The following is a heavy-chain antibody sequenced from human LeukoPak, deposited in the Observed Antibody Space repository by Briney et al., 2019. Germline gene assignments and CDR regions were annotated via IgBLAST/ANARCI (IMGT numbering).Heavy chain of an antibody. J-gene: IGHJ6*04. V-gene: IGHV3-33*01. Sequence: GRSLRLSCAASGFTFSSYGMHWVRQAPGKGLEGVAVIWYDGSNKYYADSVKGRFTISRVNSKNTLYLQMNSLRAEDTAVYYCAMCIAAAGTRRDYYYGMDVWGKGTTVTVSS. CDR3: AMCIAAAGTRRDYYYGMDV. CDR2: IWYDGSNK. CDR1: GFTFSSYG. D-gene: IGHD6-13*01.